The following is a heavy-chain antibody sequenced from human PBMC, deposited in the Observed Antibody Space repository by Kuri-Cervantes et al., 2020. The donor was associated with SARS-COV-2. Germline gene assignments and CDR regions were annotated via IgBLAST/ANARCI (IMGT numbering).Heavy chain of an antibody. Sequence: SVKVSCKASGGTLSSYAISWVRQAPGQGLEWMGGIIPIFGTANYAQKFQGRVTITTDESTSTAYMELSSLRSDDTAVYYCARAAAVTTYYYYYMDVWGKGTTVTVSS. D-gene: IGHD4-11*01. CDR2: IIPIFGTA. CDR3: ARAAAVTTYYYYYMDV. J-gene: IGHJ6*03. CDR1: GGTLSSYA. V-gene: IGHV1-69*05.